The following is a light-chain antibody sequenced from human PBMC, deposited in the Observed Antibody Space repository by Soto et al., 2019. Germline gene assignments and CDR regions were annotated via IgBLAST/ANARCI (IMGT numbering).Light chain of an antibody. CDR2: EVT. Sequence: QSVLTQPASVSGSPGQSITISCTGTSSDIGGYEYVSWYQQHPGKAPRLMIYEVTYRPSGVPDRFSASKSGTSASLAITGLQAEDEADYYCQSYDKSLSGHVVFGGGTKLTVL. J-gene: IGLJ2*01. CDR1: SSDIGGYEY. V-gene: IGLV2-14*01. CDR3: QSYDKSLSGHVV.